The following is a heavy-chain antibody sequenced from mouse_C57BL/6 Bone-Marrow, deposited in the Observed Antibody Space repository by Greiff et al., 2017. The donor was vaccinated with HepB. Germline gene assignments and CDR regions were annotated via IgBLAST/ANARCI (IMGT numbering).Heavy chain of an antibody. Sequence: QVHVKQSGAELARPGASVKLSCKASGYTFTSYGISWVKQRTGQGLEWIGEIYPRSGNTYYNEKFKGKATLTADKSSSTAYMELRSLTSEDSAVYFCARSRYYDYDPVYAMDYWGQGTSVTVSS. CDR1: GYTFTSYG. CDR2: IYPRSGNT. J-gene: IGHJ4*01. D-gene: IGHD2-4*01. CDR3: ARSRYYDYDPVYAMDY. V-gene: IGHV1-81*01.